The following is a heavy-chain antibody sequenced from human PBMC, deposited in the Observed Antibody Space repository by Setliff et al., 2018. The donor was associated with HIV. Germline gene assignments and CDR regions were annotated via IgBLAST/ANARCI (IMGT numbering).Heavy chain of an antibody. J-gene: IGHJ4*02. CDR2: IYNRGYT. CDR3: ARDPGYTSGSTFHFDY. V-gene: IGHV4-61*08. Sequence: SETLSLTCTVSGGSIMSDGYYWNWIRQRPGKGLEWIGYIYNRGYTNHNPSLKSRVTMSVDTSKNQFSLSLSSVTAADTAVYFCARDPGYTSGSTFHFDYWGQGTLVTVSS. D-gene: IGHD5-18*01. CDR1: GGSIMSDGYY.